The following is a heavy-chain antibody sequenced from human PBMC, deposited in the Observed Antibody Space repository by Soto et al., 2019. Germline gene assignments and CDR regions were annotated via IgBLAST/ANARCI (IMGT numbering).Heavy chain of an antibody. CDR1: GYSFTSYW. D-gene: IGHD2-2*01. CDR2: IYPGDSDT. Sequence: GESLKISCKGSGYSFTSYWIGWVRQMPGKGLEWMGIIYPGDSDTRYSPSFQGQVTISADKSISTAYLQWSSLKASDTAMYYCARHDDLAPAAMSAPVAFDIWGQGTMVTVSS. V-gene: IGHV5-51*01. J-gene: IGHJ3*02. CDR3: ARHDDLAPAAMSAPVAFDI.